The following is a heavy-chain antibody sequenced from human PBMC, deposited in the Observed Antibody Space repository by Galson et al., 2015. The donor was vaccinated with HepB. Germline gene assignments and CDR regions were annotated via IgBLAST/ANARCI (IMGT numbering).Heavy chain of an antibody. CDR3: ARDRGVVIRKLYLGYYFDY. D-gene: IGHD2-21*01. J-gene: IGHJ4*02. CDR1: GFTVSSSY. Sequence: SLRLSCAVSGFTVSSSYMSWVRQAPGKGLEWVSIIYSGGSTYYPDSVKGRFTISRDNSKNTLYLQMNSLRAEDTAVYYCARDRGVVIRKLYLGYYFDYWGQGTLVTVSS. V-gene: IGHV3-66*01. CDR2: IYSGGST.